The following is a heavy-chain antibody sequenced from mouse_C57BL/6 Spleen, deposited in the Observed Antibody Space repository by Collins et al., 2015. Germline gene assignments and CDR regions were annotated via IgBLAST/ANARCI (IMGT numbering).Heavy chain of an antibody. CDR3: AQAYYSKLYTMDY. D-gene: IGHD2-5*01. CDR2: INPNNGGI. Sequence: MGWVKQSHEKSLEWIGYINPNNGGISYNQKFKGKATLTVNKSSSTAYMDLRSLTSADSAVYYCAQAYYSKLYTMDYWGQGTSVTVSS. J-gene: IGHJ4*01. V-gene: IGHV1-22*01.